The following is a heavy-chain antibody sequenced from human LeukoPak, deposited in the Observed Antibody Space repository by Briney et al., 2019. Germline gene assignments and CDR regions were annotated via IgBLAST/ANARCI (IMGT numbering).Heavy chain of an antibody. V-gene: IGHV1-69*13. CDR1: GGTFSSYA. J-gene: IGHJ4*02. D-gene: IGHD6-19*01. CDR3: ARIPRIAVAGRFPFYDY. Sequence: SVKVSCKASGGTFSSYAISWVRQAPGQGLEWMGGIIPIFGTANYAQKFQGRVTITADESTSTAYMELSSLRSEDTAVYYCARIPRIAVAGRFPFYDYWGQGTLVTVSS. CDR2: IIPIFGTA.